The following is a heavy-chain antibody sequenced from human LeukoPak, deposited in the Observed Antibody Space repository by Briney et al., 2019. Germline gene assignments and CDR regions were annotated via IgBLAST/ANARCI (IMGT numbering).Heavy chain of an antibody. CDR1: GGSISSYY. V-gene: IGHV4-59*01. Sequence: ETLSLTCTVSGGSISSYYWSWIRQPPGKGREWIGYIYYSGSTNYNPSLKSRVTISVDTSKNQFSLKLSSVTAADTAVYYCARGPSYNNAFDIWGQGTMVTVSS. D-gene: IGHD5-24*01. J-gene: IGHJ3*02. CDR2: IYYSGST. CDR3: ARGPSYNNAFDI.